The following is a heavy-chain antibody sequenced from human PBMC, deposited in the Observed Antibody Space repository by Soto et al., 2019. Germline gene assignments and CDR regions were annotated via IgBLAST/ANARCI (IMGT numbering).Heavy chain of an antibody. J-gene: IGHJ4*02. CDR2: IYYSGSI. D-gene: IGHD6-13*01. CDR1: GGSFSSYY. Sequence: SETLSLTCTVSGGSFSSYYWSWIRQPPGKGLEWIGYIYYSGSINYNPSLKSRVTISVDTSKNQFSLKVSSVIVADTAVYYCASSHAGAHITAAVHWGQGTLVTVSS. V-gene: IGHV4-59*08. CDR3: ASSHAGAHITAAVH.